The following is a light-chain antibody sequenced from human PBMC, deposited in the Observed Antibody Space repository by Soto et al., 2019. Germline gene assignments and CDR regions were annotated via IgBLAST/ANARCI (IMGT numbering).Light chain of an antibody. CDR1: QAIRSD. Sequence: AIQMTQSPSSLSASVGDRVIITCRASQAIRSDLGWYQQKPGKAPELLIYAASSLQSGVPARFSGSGSGTDFTLTIRSLRPEDSATYFCLHDYNYPRTFGQGTKVDIK. V-gene: IGKV1-6*01. CDR3: LHDYNYPRT. J-gene: IGKJ1*01. CDR2: AAS.